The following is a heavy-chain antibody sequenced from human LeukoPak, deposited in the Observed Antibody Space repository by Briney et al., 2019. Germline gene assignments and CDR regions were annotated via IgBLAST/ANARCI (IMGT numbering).Heavy chain of an antibody. V-gene: IGHV1-2*02. J-gene: IGHJ4*02. CDR2: INPNSGGT. D-gene: IGHD3-22*01. Sequence: ASVKVSCKASGYTFTGYYMHWVRQAPGQGLEWMGWINPNSGGTNYAQKFQGRVTMTRDTSISTAYMELSRLRSDDTAAYYCARIAGYYDSSGYSKDYWGQGTLVTVSS. CDR1: GYTFTGYY. CDR3: ARIAGYYDSSGYSKDY.